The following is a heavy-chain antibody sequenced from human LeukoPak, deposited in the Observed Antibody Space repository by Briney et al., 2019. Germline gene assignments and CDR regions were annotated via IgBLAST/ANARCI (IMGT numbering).Heavy chain of an antibody. Sequence: PSETLSLTCAVYGGSFSGYYWSWIRQPPGKGLEWIGEINHSGSTNYNPSLKSRVTISVDTSKNQFSLKLSSVTAADTAVYYCARYCSSTSCHGYCFDYWGQGTLVTVSS. V-gene: IGHV4-34*01. CDR3: ARYCSSTSCHGYCFDY. J-gene: IGHJ4*02. D-gene: IGHD2-2*01. CDR2: INHSGST. CDR1: GGSFSGYY.